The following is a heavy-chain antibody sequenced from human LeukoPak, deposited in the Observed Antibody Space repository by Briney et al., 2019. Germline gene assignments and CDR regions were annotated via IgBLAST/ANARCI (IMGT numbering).Heavy chain of an antibody. V-gene: IGHV1-69*01. J-gene: IGHJ6*03. CDR3: ARSITPPYYMDV. CDR1: GGTFSSYA. D-gene: IGHD3-3*01. Sequence: SVKVSCMASGGTFSSYAISWVRQAPGQGLEWMGGIIPIFGTANYAQKFQGRVTITADESTSTAYMELSSLRSEDTAVYYCARSITPPYYMDVWGKGTTVTVSS. CDR2: IIPIFGTA.